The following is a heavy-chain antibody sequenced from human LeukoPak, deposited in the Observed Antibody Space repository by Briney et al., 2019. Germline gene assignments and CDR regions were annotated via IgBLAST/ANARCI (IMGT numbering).Heavy chain of an antibody. CDR1: GYTFTSYG. CDR3: ARYYDFWSGYYKYYFDY. D-gene: IGHD3-3*01. CDR2: IIAYNGNT. V-gene: IGHV1-18*01. Sequence: ASVTVSCKASGYTFTSYGISWVRQAPGQGLEWMVWIIAYNGNTNYAQKLQGRVTMTTDTSTSTAYMELRSLRSDDTAVYYCARYYDFWSGYYKYYFDYWGQGTLVTVSS. J-gene: IGHJ4*02.